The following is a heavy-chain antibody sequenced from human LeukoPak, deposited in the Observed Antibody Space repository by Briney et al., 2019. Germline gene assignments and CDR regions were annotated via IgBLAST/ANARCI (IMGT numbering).Heavy chain of an antibody. CDR3: ARNELISSNYYYYGMDV. J-gene: IGHJ6*02. V-gene: IGHV4-30-4*01. Sequence: SETLSLTCTVSGGSISSGDYYWSWIRQPPGKGLEWIGYINYSGNTYYNPSLKSRVTISVDTSKNQFSLKLSSVTAADTAVYYCARNELISSNYYYYGMDVWGQGTTVTVSS. CDR1: GGSISSGDYY. CDR2: INYSGNT.